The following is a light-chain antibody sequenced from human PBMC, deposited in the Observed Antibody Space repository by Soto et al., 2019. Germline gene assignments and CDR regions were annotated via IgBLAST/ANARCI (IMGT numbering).Light chain of an antibody. CDR2: AVS. CDR3: SSYRAYSTLWV. Sequence: QSALTQPASVSGSPGQSITISCTGTGSDIGNYNYVSWYQQYPGKAPKLMIYAVSNRPSGVSSRVSGSKSGNTASLTISGLQAEDEADYYCSSYRAYSTLWVFGGGTKLTVL. J-gene: IGLJ3*02. V-gene: IGLV2-14*01. CDR1: GSDIGNYNY.